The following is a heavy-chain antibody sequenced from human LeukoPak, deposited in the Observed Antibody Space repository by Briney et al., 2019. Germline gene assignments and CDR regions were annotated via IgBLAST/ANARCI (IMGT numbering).Heavy chain of an antibody. CDR1: GFTFSSYG. D-gene: IGHD4-17*01. V-gene: IGHV3-23*01. Sequence: GGSLRLSCAASGFTFSSYGMSWVRQAPGKGLEWVSAISGSGGSTYYADSVKGRFTISRDNSKNTLYLQMNSLRAEDTAVYYCAKDLTRSATNNYYYMDVWGKGTTVTVSS. CDR3: AKDLTRSATNNYYYMDV. J-gene: IGHJ6*03. CDR2: ISGSGGST.